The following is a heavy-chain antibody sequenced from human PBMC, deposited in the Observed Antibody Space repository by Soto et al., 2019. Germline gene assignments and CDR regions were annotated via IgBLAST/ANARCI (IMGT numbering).Heavy chain of an antibody. CDR1: GGSFSGYY. D-gene: IGHD2-21*01. J-gene: IGHJ5*02. Sequence: SETLSLTCAVYGGSFSGYYWTWIRQPPGTGLEWIGEINHSGSTNYNPSLKSRVTISVDTSKNQFSLRLSSVTAADTAVYYCAGLGAYYQSLDPWGPGTLVTVSS. V-gene: IGHV4-34*01. CDR3: AGLGAYYQSLDP. CDR2: INHSGST.